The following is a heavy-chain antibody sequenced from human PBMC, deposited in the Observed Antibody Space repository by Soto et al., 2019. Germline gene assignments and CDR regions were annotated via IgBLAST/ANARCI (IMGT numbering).Heavy chain of an antibody. CDR2: ISGSGGST. Sequence: GGSLRLSCAASGVTFSNYAMSWVRQAPGKGLQWVSSISGSGGSTYYADSVKGRFTISRDNSKNTLYLQMNSLRAEDTALYYCAKDYSSTSSPFDHRGQGTLVTVAS. J-gene: IGHJ4*02. V-gene: IGHV3-23*01. CDR1: GVTFSNYA. D-gene: IGHD6-13*01. CDR3: AKDYSSTSSPFDH.